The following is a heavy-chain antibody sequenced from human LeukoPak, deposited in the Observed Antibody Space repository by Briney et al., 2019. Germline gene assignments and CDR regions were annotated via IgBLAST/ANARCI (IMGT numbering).Heavy chain of an antibody. Sequence: PSETLSLACTVAGGSISSYYWSWIRQPPGKGLEWIGYIYYSGSTDYNPSLKSRVTISVDTSKNQFSLKLSSVTAADTAVYYCARDGNGYFDYWGQGTLVTVSS. CDR3: ARDGNGYFDY. D-gene: IGHD1-1*01. CDR2: IYYSGST. J-gene: IGHJ4*02. V-gene: IGHV4-59*01. CDR1: GGSISSYY.